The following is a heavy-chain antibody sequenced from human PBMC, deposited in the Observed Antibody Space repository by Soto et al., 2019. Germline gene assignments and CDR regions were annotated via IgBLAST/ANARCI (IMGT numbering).Heavy chain of an antibody. CDR1: GASISSRDYY. D-gene: IGHD5-18*01. CDR3: ARYSYGHVDY. CDR2: IYYSGST. J-gene: IGHJ4*02. V-gene: IGHV4-30-4*01. Sequence: SETLSLTCSVSGASISSRDYYWSWIRQPPGKGLEWIGYIYYSGSTYYNPSLKSRVTISVDTSKNQFSLKLSSVTAADTAVYYCARYSYGHVDYWGQGTLVTVSS.